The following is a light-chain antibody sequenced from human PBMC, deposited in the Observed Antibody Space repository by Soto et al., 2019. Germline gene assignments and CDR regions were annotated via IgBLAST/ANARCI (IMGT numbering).Light chain of an antibody. Sequence: DVVLTQSPDSLAMSLGETATITCRTSQSALFSASNKNYIAWYQRRPGQPLRLLFYWASTRASGVPERFSGSGSGTDFTLTISSLQTDDAAIYYCQQYFSIPMFTFAQGTKLQIK. CDR2: WAS. V-gene: IGKV4-1*01. CDR1: QSALFSASNKNY. J-gene: IGKJ2*01. CDR3: QQYFSIPMFT.